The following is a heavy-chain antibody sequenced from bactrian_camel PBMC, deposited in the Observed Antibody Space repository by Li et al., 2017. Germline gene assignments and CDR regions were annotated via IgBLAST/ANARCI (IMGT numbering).Heavy chain of an antibody. CDR2: LYTGLGDK. CDR1: VYTYNRNC. J-gene: IGHJ4*01. Sequence: QVQLVESGGGSVQAGGSLRLSCATSVYTYNRNCVAWFRQAPGKEREGLASLYTGLGDKYYAASLMGRFTISQDNAKNTVHLQMNNLTSEDTALYYCTTGGQAGLGYWGQGTQVTVS. D-gene: IGHD6*01. V-gene: IGHV3S1*01. CDR3: TTGGQAGLGY.